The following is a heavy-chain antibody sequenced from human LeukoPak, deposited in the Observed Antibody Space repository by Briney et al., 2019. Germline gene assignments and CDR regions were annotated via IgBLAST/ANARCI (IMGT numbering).Heavy chain of an antibody. CDR2: INPSGGST. Sequence: GASVKVSCKASGYTFTSYYMHWVRQAPGQGLEWMGIINPSGGSTNYAQKLQGRVTMTTDTSTSTAYMELRRLRSDDTAVYYCAPTTVNDFDYWGQGTLVTVSS. J-gene: IGHJ4*02. D-gene: IGHD4-17*01. CDR3: APTTVNDFDY. CDR1: GYTFTSYY. V-gene: IGHV1-46*01.